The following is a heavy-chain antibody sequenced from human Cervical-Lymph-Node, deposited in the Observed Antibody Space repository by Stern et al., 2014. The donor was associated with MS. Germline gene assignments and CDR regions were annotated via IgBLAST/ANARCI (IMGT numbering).Heavy chain of an antibody. CDR2: IYPYDSDT. CDR3: ARHVQGFDY. V-gene: IGHV5-51*01. CDR1: GYSFTIYY. Sequence: EVQLVQSGAEVKKPGASLKISCKLSGYSFTIYYIAWVRQMPGKGLEWMGVIYPYDSDTTYSHSFQGQVTISADKSITTAYLQWSSLRASDTAMYYCARHVQGFDYWGQGTLVTVSS. J-gene: IGHJ4*02.